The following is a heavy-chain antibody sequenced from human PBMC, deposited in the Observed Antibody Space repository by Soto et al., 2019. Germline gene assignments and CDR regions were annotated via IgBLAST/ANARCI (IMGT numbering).Heavy chain of an antibody. J-gene: IGHJ4*02. V-gene: IGHV3-30*18. CDR3: AKDFGYESGSYSQCDY. CDR1: GFTFSSYG. CDR2: ISYDGSNK. D-gene: IGHD1-26*01. Sequence: QVQLVESGGGVVQPGRSLRLSCAASGFTFSSYGMHWVRQAPGKGLEWVAVISYDGSNKYYADSMKGRFTISRDNSKNTLYLQMNSLRAEDTAVYYCAKDFGYESGSYSQCDYWGQGTLVTVSS.